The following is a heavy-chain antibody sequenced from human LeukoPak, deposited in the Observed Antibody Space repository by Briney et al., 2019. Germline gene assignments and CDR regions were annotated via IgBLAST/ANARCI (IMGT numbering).Heavy chain of an antibody. V-gene: IGHV4-59*08. CDR1: GASISSYY. CDR2: ISFTGST. Sequence: PSETLSLTCTVSGASISSYYWSWIRQPPGEGLEWIGYISFTGSTNYNPSLKSRVTISVDTSKNQFSLNLNAVTAADTAVYYCARHPTYFDYWGQGTLVTVSS. CDR3: ARHPTYFDY. J-gene: IGHJ4*02.